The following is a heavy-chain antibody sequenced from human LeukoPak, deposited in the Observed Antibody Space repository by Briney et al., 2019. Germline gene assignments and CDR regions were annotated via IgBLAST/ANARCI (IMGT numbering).Heavy chain of an antibody. CDR1: GGTFSSYT. Sequence: GASVKVSCKASGGTFSSYTISWVRQAPGQGLEWMGRIIPILGIANYAQKFQGRVTITADKSTSTAYMELSSLRSEDTAVYYCASGPGGNDAFDIWGQGTMVTVSS. CDR2: IIPILGIA. V-gene: IGHV1-69*02. J-gene: IGHJ3*02. CDR3: ASGPGGNDAFDI. D-gene: IGHD1-14*01.